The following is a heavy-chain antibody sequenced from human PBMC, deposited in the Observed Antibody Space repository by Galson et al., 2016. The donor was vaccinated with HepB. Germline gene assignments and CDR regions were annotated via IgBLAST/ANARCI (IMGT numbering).Heavy chain of an antibody. CDR3: ARVAAAAGRLVAWFAP. J-gene: IGHJ5*02. Sequence: CAISGDSVSGNSDAWNWIRQSPSRGLEWLGRTFYRSKWYSDYAASVQGRINISADTSKNQFSLQLKSVTPDDTAVYYCARVAAAAGRLVAWFAPWGQGTLVTVAS. CDR2: TFYRSKWYS. CDR1: GDSVSGNSDA. V-gene: IGHV6-1*01. D-gene: IGHD6-19*01.